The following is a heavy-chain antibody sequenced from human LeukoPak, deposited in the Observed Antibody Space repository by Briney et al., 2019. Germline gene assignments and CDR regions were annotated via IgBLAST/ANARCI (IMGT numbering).Heavy chain of an antibody. J-gene: IGHJ2*01. CDR1: EFSVGSNY. V-gene: IGHV3-30*02. CDR2: IRYDGDDK. D-gene: IGHD3-22*01. Sequence: GGSLRLSCAASEFSVGSNYMTWVRQAPGKGLDWVAFIRYDGDDKYYADSVKGRFTISRDNSKNTLYLQMDSLRVEDTAMYFCTREKSVVVPSSYYYFDVWGRGTLVTVAS. CDR3: TREKSVVVPSSYYYFDV.